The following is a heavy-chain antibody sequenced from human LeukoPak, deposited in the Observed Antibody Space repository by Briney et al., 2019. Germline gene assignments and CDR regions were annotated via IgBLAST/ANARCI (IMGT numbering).Heavy chain of an antibody. CDR1: GGSISSYY. J-gene: IGHJ4*02. Sequence: PSETLSLTCTVSGGSISSYYWSWIRQPPGKGLDGIGYIYTSGSTNYNPSPKSRVTISVDTSKTQFSLKLSSVPAADTAVYYCARTPLYNWNPYYFDYWGQGTLVTVSS. CDR3: ARTPLYNWNPYYFDY. V-gene: IGHV4-4*09. D-gene: IGHD1-20*01. CDR2: IYTSGST.